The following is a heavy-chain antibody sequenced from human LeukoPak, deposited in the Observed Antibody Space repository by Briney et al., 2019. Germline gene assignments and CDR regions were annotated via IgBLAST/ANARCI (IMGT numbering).Heavy chain of an antibody. CDR1: GYTFTSYY. J-gene: IGHJ5*02. CDR2: INPSGGST. Sequence: ASVKVSCKASGYTFTSYYMHWVRQAPGQGLEWMGIINPSGGSTSYAQKFQGRVTMTRDMSTSTVYMELSSLRSEDTAVYYCATVHETELNWFDPWGQGTLVTVSS. D-gene: IGHD1-7*01. CDR3: ATVHETELNWFDP. V-gene: IGHV1-46*01.